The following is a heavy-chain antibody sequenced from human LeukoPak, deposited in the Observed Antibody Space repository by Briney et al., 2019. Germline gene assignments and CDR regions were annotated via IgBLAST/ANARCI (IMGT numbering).Heavy chain of an antibody. J-gene: IGHJ3*02. D-gene: IGHD1-26*01. Sequence: GGSLRLSCAAAGFTFSDYGMNWVRQAPGKGLEWVSGISGSGISTYYADSVKGRFTIFRDNSKNTLYLQMNSLRAEDTAVYYCARGGSYLSAFDIWGQGTMVTVSS. CDR3: ARGGSYLSAFDI. V-gene: IGHV3-23*01. CDR1: GFTFSDYG. CDR2: ISGSGIST.